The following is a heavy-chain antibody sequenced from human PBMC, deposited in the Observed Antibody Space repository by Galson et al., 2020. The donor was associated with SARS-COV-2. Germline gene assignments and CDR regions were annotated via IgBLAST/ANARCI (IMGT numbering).Heavy chain of an antibody. CDR3: ARGAYDPLACHYPDRGMDV. J-gene: IGHJ6*02. Sequence: SETLSLTCTVPGGSVRSSGKYWVWIRQSPGKGLEYIGSIHYSGSTYYNPSLKSRVTTSVDTSKNQVSLKLSSVTAADTAVYYCARGAYDPLACHYPDRGMDVWGQGTTVTVS. CDR1: GGSVRSSGKY. CDR2: IHYSGST. D-gene: IGHD1-26*01. V-gene: IGHV4-39*01.